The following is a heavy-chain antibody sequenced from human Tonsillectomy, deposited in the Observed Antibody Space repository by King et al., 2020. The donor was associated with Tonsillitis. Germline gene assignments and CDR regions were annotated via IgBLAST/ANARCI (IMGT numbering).Heavy chain of an antibody. CDR2: XKSKIDGGTT. V-gene: IGHV3-15*01. J-gene: IGHJ4*02. CDR3: IAGVW. D-gene: IGHD2-21*01. Sequence: VQLVESGGGLVKPGGSLRLSCAASGFSFNNAWMTWVRQAPGXGLEWVGLXKSKIDGGTTDYPAPVKGRXTISRDESKTTLYLQMNSLKSDDTAVYYCIAGVWXGQGXPXTVSS. CDR1: GFSFNNAW.